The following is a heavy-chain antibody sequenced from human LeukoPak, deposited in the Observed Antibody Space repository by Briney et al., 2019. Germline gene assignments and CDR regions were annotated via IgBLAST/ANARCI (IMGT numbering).Heavy chain of an antibody. Sequence: SETLSLTCTVSGGSISSYYWSWIRQPPGKGLEWIGYIYYSGSTNYNPSLKSRVTISVDTSKNQFSLKLSSVTAADTAVYYCVAYYYGSGSKYWGQGTLVTGSS. CDR3: VAYYYGSGSKY. CDR2: IYYSGST. D-gene: IGHD3-10*01. CDR1: GGSISSYY. J-gene: IGHJ4*02. V-gene: IGHV4-59*08.